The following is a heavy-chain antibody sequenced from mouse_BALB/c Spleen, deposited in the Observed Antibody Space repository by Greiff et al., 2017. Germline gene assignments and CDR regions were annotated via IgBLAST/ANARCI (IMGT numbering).Heavy chain of an antibody. CDR3: ARGYRAWGIDY. J-gene: IGHJ4*01. CDR2: IFPEDGST. CDR1: GYTFTSYD. V-gene: IGHV1S56*01. D-gene: IGHD2-14*01. Sequence: VQLQQSGAELVKPGASVKLSCTASGYTFTSYDMHWVRQRPEQGLEWIGWIFPEDGSTEYNEKFKGKATLTTDKSSSTAYMQLSRLTSEDTAVYYCARGYRAWGIDYWGQGTAVTVS.